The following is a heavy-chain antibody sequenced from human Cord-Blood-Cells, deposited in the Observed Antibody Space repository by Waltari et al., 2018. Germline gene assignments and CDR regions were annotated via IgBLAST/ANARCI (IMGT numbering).Heavy chain of an antibody. D-gene: IGHD6-13*01. J-gene: IGHJ4*02. V-gene: IGHV3-9*03. CDR1: GLTFDDSA. CDR2: ISWNSGSI. Sequence: EVQLVESGGGLVQPGRSLRLSCAASGLTFDDSAMNWVRQAPGKGLEWVSGISWNSGSIGYADSVKGRFTISRDNAKNSLYLQMNSLRAEDMALYYCAKSAAAGTGYFDYWGQGTLVTVSS. CDR3: AKSAAAGTGYFDY.